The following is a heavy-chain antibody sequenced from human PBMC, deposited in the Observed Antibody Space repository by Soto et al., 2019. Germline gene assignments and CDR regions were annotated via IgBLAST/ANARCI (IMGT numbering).Heavy chain of an antibody. D-gene: IGHD3-22*01. V-gene: IGHV3-48*01. CDR1: GFTFSSYS. CDR3: ARDRFDYYDSSGYWRFDP. Sequence: PGGSLRLSCAASGFTFSSYSMNWVRQAPGKGLEWVSYISSSSRTIYYADSVKGRFTISRDNAKNSLYLQMNSLRAEDTAVYYCARDRFDYYDSSGYWRFDPWGQGT. CDR2: ISSSSRTI. J-gene: IGHJ5*02.